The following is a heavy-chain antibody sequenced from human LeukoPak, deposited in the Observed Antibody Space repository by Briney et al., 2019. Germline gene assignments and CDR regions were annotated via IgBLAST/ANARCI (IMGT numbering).Heavy chain of an antibody. CDR1: GFIFDDYG. CDR2: INWNGGST. V-gene: IGHV3-20*04. D-gene: IGHD5-12*01. CDR3: ARDFSYSYFDY. J-gene: IGHJ4*02. Sequence: GTSLRLSCAASGFIFDDYGMNWVRQAPGKGQEWVSGINWNGGSTGYADSVKGRFTISRDNAKNSLYLQMNSLRAEDTAVYYCARDFSYSYFDYWGQGTLVTVSS.